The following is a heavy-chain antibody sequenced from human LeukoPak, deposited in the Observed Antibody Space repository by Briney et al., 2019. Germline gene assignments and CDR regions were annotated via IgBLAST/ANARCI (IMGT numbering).Heavy chain of an antibody. CDR2: ISAYNGNT. J-gene: IGHJ3*02. CDR3: ARDPPLLVREPAFDI. Sequence: ASVKVSCKASGYTFTSYGISWVRQAPGQGLEWMGWISAYNGNTNYAQKLQGRVTMTTDTSTSTAYMELRSLRSDDTAVYYCARDPPLLVREPAFDIWGQGTMVTVSS. D-gene: IGHD3-10*01. V-gene: IGHV1-18*04. CDR1: GYTFTSYG.